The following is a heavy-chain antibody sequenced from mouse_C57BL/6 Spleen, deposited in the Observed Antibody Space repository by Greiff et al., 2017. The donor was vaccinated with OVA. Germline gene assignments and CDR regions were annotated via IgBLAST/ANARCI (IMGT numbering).Heavy chain of an antibody. CDR1: GYTFPGYW. J-gene: IGHJ4*01. Sequence: QVQLQQSGAELMKPGASVKLSCKATGYTFPGYWIEWVKQRPGHGLEWIGEILPGSGSTNYNEKFKGKATFTADPSSNTAYMQLSSQSTEDSAINYCRRTLYYENYYAMDYWGQGTSVTVSS. V-gene: IGHV1-9*01. D-gene: IGHD2-4*01. CDR2: ILPGSGST. CDR3: RRTLYYENYYAMDY.